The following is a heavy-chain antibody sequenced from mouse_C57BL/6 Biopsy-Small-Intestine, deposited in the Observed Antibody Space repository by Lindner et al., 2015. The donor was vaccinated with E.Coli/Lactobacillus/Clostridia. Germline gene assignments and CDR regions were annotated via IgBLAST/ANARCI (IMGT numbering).Heavy chain of an antibody. J-gene: IGHJ4*01. CDR3: ARRGFAMDY. CDR2: ISPGDGDT. Sequence: VQLQESGPDLVKPGASVKISCKASGYAFSSSWMNWVKQRPGKGLEWIGRISPGDGDTNYNGKFKGKATLTVDKSSSTAYMELHSLTSENSAVYYCARRGFAMDYWGQGASVTVSS. V-gene: IGHV1-82*01. CDR1: GYAFSSSW.